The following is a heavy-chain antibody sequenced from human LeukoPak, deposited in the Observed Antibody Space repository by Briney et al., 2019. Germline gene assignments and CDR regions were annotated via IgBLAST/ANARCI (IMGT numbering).Heavy chain of an antibody. D-gene: IGHD2-2*01. CDR2: ISGSGGST. CDR1: GFTFSSYA. CDR3: ARGAFVVVPAAHDYYYYYYMDV. Sequence: PGGSLRLSCAASGFTFSSYAMSWVRQAPGKGLEWVSAISGSGGSTYYADSVKGRFTISRDNSKNTLYLQMNSLRAEDTAVYYCARGAFVVVPAAHDYYYYYYMDVWGKGTTVTISS. J-gene: IGHJ6*03. V-gene: IGHV3-23*01.